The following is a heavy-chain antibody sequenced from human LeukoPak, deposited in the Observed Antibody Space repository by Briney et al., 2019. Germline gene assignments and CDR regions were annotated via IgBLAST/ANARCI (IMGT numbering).Heavy chain of an antibody. J-gene: IGHJ6*03. D-gene: IGHD1-26*01. CDR1: GDSVSSNSAA. CDR2: TYYRSKWYN. CDR3: ARENGGSYFSDYYYYMDV. Sequence: SQTLSLTCAISGDSVSSNSAAWNWIRQSPSRGLEWLGRTYYRSKWYNDYAVSVKSRITINPDTSKNQFSPQLNSVTPEDTAVYYCARENGGSYFSDYYYYMDVWGKGTTVTVSS. V-gene: IGHV6-1*01.